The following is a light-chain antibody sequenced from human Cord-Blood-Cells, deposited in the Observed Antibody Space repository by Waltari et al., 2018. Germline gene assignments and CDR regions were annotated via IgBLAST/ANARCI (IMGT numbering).Light chain of an antibody. CDR3: QQYNNWPGT. CDR1: QSVSSN. J-gene: IGKJ2*01. V-gene: IGKV3-15*01. CDR2: GAS. Sequence: EIVMTQSPATLSVSPGERATLSCRASQSVSSNLAWYQQKPGQAPRLLIYGASTRATGIPAMFSGSVSGTEFTLTISSLQSEDFAVYYCQQYNNWPGTFGQGTKLEIK.